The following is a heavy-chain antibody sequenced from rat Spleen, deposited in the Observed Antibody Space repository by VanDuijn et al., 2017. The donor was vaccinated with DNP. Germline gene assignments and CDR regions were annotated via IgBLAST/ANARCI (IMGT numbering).Heavy chain of an antibody. CDR2: ISPDGDRT. D-gene: IGHD1-7*01. V-gene: IGHV5-27*01. J-gene: IGHJ3*01. CDR3: ATSSYYGYDYGFGY. CDR1: GFTFSNYD. Sequence: EVQLVESGGGLVQPGRSLKLSCAASGFTFSNYDMAWVRQAPTKGLEWVALISPDGDRTYYRDSVKGRFTISRDYARSTLYLQMDSLRSEDTATYYCATSSYYGYDYGFGYWGQGTLVTVSS.